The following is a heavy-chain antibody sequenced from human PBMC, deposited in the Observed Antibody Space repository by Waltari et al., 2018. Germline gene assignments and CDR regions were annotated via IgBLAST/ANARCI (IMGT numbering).Heavy chain of an antibody. D-gene: IGHD4-17*01. CDR2: IDTSSTII. V-gene: IGHV3-48*01. J-gene: IGHJ4*02. CDR3: AREDYRDHLVAEC. Sequence: EVQVVESGGGLVQPGGSLRLSCVASGFTFSSYRMNWVRQAQGKGLEWISHIDTSSTIIYYADSGRGRFTISRDNAKNSVYLQMNSLRAEDTAVYYCAREDYRDHLVAECWGQGTLVTVSS. CDR1: GFTFSSYR.